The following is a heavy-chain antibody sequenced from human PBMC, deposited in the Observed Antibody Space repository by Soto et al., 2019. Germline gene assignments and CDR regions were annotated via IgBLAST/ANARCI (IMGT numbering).Heavy chain of an antibody. D-gene: IGHD3-16*01. CDR2: IIPLFGTT. CDR1: GGTFSTYT. V-gene: IGHV1-69*18. J-gene: IGHJ3*01. CDR3: ARRLDDRADEGFDV. Sequence: QVHLVQSGAEVRKPGSSVKVSCKTSGGTFSTYTIYWVRQAPGQGLEWMGRIIPLFGTTRYAQNFQDRVTVTAEESTSTTYRDLSSLRAEDTALYYCARRLDDRADEGFDVWGEGTAVTVSA.